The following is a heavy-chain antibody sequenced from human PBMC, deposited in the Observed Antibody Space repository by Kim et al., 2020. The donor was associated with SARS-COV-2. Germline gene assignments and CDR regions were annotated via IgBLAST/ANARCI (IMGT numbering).Heavy chain of an antibody. V-gene: IGHV4-31*03. Sequence: SETLSLTCTVSGGSISSGGYYWSWIRQHPGKGLEWIGYIYYSGSTYYNPSLKSRVTISVDTSKNQFSLKLSSVTAADTAVYYCARVSYYGSGVNAFDIWGQGTMVTVSS. CDR3: ARVSYYGSGVNAFDI. J-gene: IGHJ3*02. D-gene: IGHD3-10*01. CDR1: GGSISSGGYY. CDR2: IYYSGST.